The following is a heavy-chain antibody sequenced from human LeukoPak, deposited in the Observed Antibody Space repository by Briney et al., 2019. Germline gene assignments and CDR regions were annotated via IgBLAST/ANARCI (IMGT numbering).Heavy chain of an antibody. D-gene: IGHD1-26*01. Sequence: GGSLRLSCAASGFTFSTYGIHWVRQAPGKGLEWVAFIRYDGTNKWYADSVKGRFTISRDNSKNMLYLQMNSLRAEDTAVYYCAREAGGSPDYWGQGTLVTVSS. J-gene: IGHJ4*02. CDR1: GFTFSTYG. CDR3: AREAGGSPDY. V-gene: IGHV3-30*02. CDR2: IRYDGTNK.